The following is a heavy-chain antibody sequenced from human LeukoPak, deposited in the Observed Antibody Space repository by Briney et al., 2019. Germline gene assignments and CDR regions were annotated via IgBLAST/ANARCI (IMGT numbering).Heavy chain of an antibody. CDR1: GFTFSSYA. V-gene: IGHV3-23*01. CDR2: ISGSGVST. Sequence: QPGGSLRLSCAASGFTFSSYAMSWVRQAPGEGLEWVSAISGSGVSTYYADSVKGRFTISRDNSKNTLYLQMNSLRAEDTAVYYCYIVGAAHGSYFDYWGQGTLVTVSS. CDR3: YIVGAAHGSYFDY. D-gene: IGHD1-26*01. J-gene: IGHJ4*02.